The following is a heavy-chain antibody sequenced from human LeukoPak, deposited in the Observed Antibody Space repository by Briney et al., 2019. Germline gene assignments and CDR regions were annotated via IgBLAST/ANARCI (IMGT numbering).Heavy chain of an antibody. CDR1: GGTFSSYA. J-gene: IGHJ4*02. CDR3: ARDQDGVRGVIGWTDYFDY. Sequence: ASVKVSCKASGGTFSSYAISWVRQAPGQGLEWMGGIIPIFGTANYAQKFQGRVTITADESTSTAYMELSSLRSEDTAVYYCARDQDGVRGVIGWTDYFDYWGQGTLVTVSS. CDR2: IIPIFGTA. V-gene: IGHV1-69*13. D-gene: IGHD3-10*01.